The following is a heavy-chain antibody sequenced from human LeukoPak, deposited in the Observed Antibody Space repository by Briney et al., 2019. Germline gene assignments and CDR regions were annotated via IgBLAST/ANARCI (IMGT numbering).Heavy chain of an antibody. CDR2: ISSDGSNT. J-gene: IGHJ4*02. Sequence: PGGSLRLSCAVSGFTFSSYYMHWVRQTPGKGLVWVSRISSDGSNTNYADPVKGRFTISRDNAKNTLYLRMNSLRAEDTAVYYCIRVPYWGQGALVTVSS. V-gene: IGHV3-74*01. CDR3: IRVPY. CDR1: GFTFSSYY.